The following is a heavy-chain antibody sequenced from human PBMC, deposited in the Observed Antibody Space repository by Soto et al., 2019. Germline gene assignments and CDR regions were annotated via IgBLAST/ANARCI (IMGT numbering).Heavy chain of an antibody. J-gene: IGHJ4*02. V-gene: IGHV4-39*01. CDR3: ARPERGYSYGPVDY. CDR1: GGSISSSSYY. Sequence: QLQLQESGPGLVKPSETLSLTCTVSGGSISSSSYYWGWIRQPPGKGLEWIGSIYYSGSTYYNPSLKSRVTISVDTSKNQFSLKLSSVTAADTAVYYCARPERGYSYGPVDYWGQGTLVTVSS. D-gene: IGHD5-18*01. CDR2: IYYSGST.